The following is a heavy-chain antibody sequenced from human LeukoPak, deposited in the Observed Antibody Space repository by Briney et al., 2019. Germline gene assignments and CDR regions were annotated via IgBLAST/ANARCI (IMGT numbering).Heavy chain of an antibody. CDR1: GYTFTSYG. D-gene: IGHD3-9*01. V-gene: IGHV1-18*01. CDR2: ISAYNGNT. Sequence: ASVKVSCKASGYTFTSYGISWVRQAPGQGLEWMGWISAYNGNTNYAQKLQGRVTMTTDTSTSTAYMELRSLRSDDTAVYYCAREGYYDILTGCSTLGYYYGMDVWGQGTTVTVSS. J-gene: IGHJ6*02. CDR3: AREGYYDILTGCSTLGYYYGMDV.